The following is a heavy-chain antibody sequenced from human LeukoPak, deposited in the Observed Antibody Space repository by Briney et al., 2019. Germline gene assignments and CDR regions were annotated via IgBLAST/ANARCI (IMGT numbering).Heavy chain of an antibody. V-gene: IGHV4-59*01. CDR3: ASSNILTGYYHY. CDR2: IYYSGST. J-gene: IGHJ4*02. Sequence: PSESLCLTCAVSGGSISSYYWSWIRQPPGEGLEWVGYIYYSGSTNYNPSLKSRVTISVDTSKNQFSLKLSSVTAADTAVYYCASSNILTGYYHYWGQGTLVTVSS. CDR1: GGSISSYY. D-gene: IGHD3-9*01.